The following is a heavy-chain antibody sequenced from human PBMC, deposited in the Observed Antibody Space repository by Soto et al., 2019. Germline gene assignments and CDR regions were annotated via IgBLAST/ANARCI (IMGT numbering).Heavy chain of an antibody. D-gene: IGHD1-1*01. Sequence: QVQLVESGGGVVQPGRSLRLSCAASGFTFSSYDMHWVRQAPGKGLEWVAVISYDGSNKYYADSVKGRFTISRDNSKNTLYLQMNSLRTEDTAVYYCAPGHDDYWGQGTLVTVSS. CDR2: ISYDGSNK. J-gene: IGHJ4*02. CDR1: GFTFSSYD. V-gene: IGHV3-30*03. CDR3: APGHDDY.